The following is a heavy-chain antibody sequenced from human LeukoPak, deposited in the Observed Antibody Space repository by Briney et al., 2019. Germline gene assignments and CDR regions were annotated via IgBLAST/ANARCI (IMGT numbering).Heavy chain of an antibody. J-gene: IGHJ4*02. D-gene: IGHD5-18*01. Sequence: SETLSLTCTVPGASVSRNWWSWVRQPPGKGLECIGEIHHSGGTNYNPSLKSRVTMSLDNSNNHFSLKLSSVTAADTAVYYCARDRCEYSYAYDYWGQGTLVTVSS. V-gene: IGHV4-4*02. CDR1: GASVSRNW. CDR2: IHHSGGT. CDR3: ARDRCEYSYAYDY.